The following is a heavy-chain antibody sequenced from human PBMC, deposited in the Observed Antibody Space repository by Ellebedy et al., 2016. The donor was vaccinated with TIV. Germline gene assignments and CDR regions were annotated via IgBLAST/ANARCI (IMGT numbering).Heavy chain of an antibody. J-gene: IGHJ4*02. V-gene: IGHV3-49*04. CDR2: IRSEADGGAT. Sequence: GESLKISCAASGFTFSGPHMHWVRQAPGKGLEWVAFIRSEADGGATEYAASVKDRFIIPRDDSDSVVYLQMNSLNTGDTAVYYCNRDDGYSGYDFLPPFEHWGQGTLATVSS. CDR1: GFTFSGPH. CDR3: NRDDGYSGYDFLPPFEH. D-gene: IGHD5-12*01.